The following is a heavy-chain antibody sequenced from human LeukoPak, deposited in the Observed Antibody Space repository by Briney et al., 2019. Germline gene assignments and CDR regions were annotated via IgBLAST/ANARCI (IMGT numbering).Heavy chain of an antibody. D-gene: IGHD5-12*01. CDR2: IYHSGST. CDR1: GYSISSGSY. J-gene: IGHJ4*02. CDR3: ARDPGSGYEEHFDY. Sequence: PSETLSLTCTVSGYSISSGSYWGWIRQPPGKGLEWIGSIYHSGSTYYNPSLKSRVTISVDTSKNQFSLKLSSVTAADTAVYYCARDPGSGYEEHFDYWGQGTLVTVSS. V-gene: IGHV4-38-2*02.